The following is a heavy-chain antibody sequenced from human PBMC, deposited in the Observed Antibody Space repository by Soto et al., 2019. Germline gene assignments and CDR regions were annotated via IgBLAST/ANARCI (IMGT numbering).Heavy chain of an antibody. CDR3: ARGGYSVVAATGN. Sequence: QVQLVQSGAEVKMPGASVKVSCKASGYTFTDYGINWVRQDTGQGLEWMGWMNPKSGDTVYAQKFQGRVTMTRATPISTAYTEMNSLKSEDTAVYYWARGGYSVVAATGNWGQGTLVTVSS. J-gene: IGHJ4*02. V-gene: IGHV1-8*01. CDR1: GYTFTDYG. CDR2: MNPKSGDT. D-gene: IGHD1-26*01.